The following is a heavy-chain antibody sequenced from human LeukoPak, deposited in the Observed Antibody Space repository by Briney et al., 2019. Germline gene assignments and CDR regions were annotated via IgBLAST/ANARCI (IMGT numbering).Heavy chain of an antibody. Sequence: GGSLRLSCAVSGFTFSSHAMSWVRQAPGKGPEWLSCISASDGATWYADSVKGRFTISRDNSKNTLYLQMNDLRAEDTAIYYCAKDGHVTYHYFHMDVWGKGTTVIVSS. CDR2: ISASDGAT. D-gene: IGHD3-10*02. CDR1: GFTFSSHA. J-gene: IGHJ6*03. CDR3: AKDGHVTYHYFHMDV. V-gene: IGHV3-23*01.